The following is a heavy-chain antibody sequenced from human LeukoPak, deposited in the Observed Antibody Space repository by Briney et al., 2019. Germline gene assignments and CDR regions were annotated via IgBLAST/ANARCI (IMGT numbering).Heavy chain of an antibody. V-gene: IGHV3-7*01. CDR2: IKQDGSEK. CDR3: ARDRGSSGWYEFDY. CDR1: GFTSSNYW. Sequence: GGSLRLSCAASGFTSSNYWMRWVRQAARKGLEWVANIKQDGSEKYYVDSVKGRFTISRDDAKNSLYLQMNSLRAEDTAVYYCARDRGSSGWYEFDYWGQGTLVTVSS. D-gene: IGHD6-19*01. J-gene: IGHJ4*02.